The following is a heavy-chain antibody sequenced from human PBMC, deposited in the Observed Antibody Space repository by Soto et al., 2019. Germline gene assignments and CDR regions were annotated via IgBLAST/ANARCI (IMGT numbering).Heavy chain of an antibody. D-gene: IGHD4-17*01. CDR2: ISYDGSNK. J-gene: IGHJ4*02. CDR3: AKADGTVTTFYFDY. V-gene: IGHV3-30*18. Sequence: QVQLVESGGGVVQPGRSLRLSCAASGFTFSSYGMHWVRQAPGKGLEWVAVISYDGSNKYYADSVKGRFTISRDNSKNTLYLQMNSLRAEATAVYYCAKADGTVTTFYFDYGGQGTLVTVSS. CDR1: GFTFSSYG.